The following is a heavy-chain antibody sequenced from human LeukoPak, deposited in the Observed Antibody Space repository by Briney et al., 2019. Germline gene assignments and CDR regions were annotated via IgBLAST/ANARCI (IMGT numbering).Heavy chain of an antibody. Sequence: GESLKISCKGSGYSLTSYWIGWVRQMPGKGLEWMGIIYPGDSDTRYSPSFQGQVTISADKSISTAYLQWSSLKASDTAMYYCARNLGRDFWSGYYYYWGQGTLVTVSS. CDR2: IYPGDSDT. J-gene: IGHJ4*02. CDR3: ARNLGRDFWSGYYYY. D-gene: IGHD3-3*01. CDR1: GYSLTSYW. V-gene: IGHV5-51*01.